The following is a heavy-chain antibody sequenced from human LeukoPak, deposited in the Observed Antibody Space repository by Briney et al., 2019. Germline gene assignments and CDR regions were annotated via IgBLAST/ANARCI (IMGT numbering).Heavy chain of an antibody. Sequence: SETLSLTCTVSGGSISSYYWGWIRQPPGKGLEWIGSIYYSGSTYYNPSLKSRVTISVDTSKNQFSLKLSSVTAADTAVYYCARVRGVVVHYFDYWGQGTLVTVSS. J-gene: IGHJ4*02. CDR2: IYYSGST. D-gene: IGHD2-15*01. V-gene: IGHV4-39*01. CDR1: GGSISSYY. CDR3: ARVRGVVVHYFDY.